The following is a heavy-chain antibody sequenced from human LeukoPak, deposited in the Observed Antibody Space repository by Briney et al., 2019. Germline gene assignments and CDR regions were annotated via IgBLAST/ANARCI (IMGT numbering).Heavy chain of an antibody. D-gene: IGHD3-3*01. V-gene: IGHV1-69*01. CDR3: ASPNYDFWSGYPAYYYGMDV. J-gene: IGHJ6*02. Sequence: SVKVSCKASGGTFISYAISWVRQAPGQGLEWMGGIIPIFGTANYAQKFQGRVTITADESTSTAYMELSSLRSEDTAVYYCASPNYDFWSGYPAYYYGMDVWGQGTTVTVSS. CDR2: IIPIFGTA. CDR1: GGTFISYA.